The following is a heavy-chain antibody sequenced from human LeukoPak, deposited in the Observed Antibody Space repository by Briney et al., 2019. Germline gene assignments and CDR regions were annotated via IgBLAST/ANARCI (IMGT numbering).Heavy chain of an antibody. D-gene: IGHD5-18*01. CDR1: GFTFSSYA. J-gene: IGHJ4*02. CDR3: AKDGGGYPRGYYFDY. V-gene: IGHV3-23*01. Sequence: GGSLRLTCAASGFTFSSYAMSWVRQAPGKGLEWVSAISGSGGSTYYADSVKGRFTISRDNSKNTLYLQMNSLRAEDTAVYYCAKDGGGYPRGYYFDYWGQGTLVTVSS. CDR2: ISGSGGST.